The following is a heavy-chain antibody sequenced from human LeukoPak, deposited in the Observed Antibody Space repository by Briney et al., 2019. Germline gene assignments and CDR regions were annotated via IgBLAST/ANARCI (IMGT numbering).Heavy chain of an antibody. CDR2: IYYSGST. J-gene: IGHJ6*04. V-gene: IGHV4-39*01. D-gene: IGHD3-10*02. CDR3: AELGITMIGGV. Sequence: SETLSLTCTVSGGPISSSSYYWAWLRQPPGKGLEWSANIYYSGSTYYSPSLKSRVTISVDPSKNQFALKLSSVTAADTAVYYCAELGITMIGGVWRKGPTVTISS. CDR1: GGPISSSSYY.